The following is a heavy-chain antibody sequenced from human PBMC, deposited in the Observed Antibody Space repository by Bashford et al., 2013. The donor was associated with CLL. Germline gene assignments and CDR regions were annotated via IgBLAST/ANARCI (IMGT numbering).Heavy chain of an antibody. Sequence: GESLKISCKGSGYSFISYWIGWVRQMPGKGLEWMGIIYPGDSDTRYSPSFQGQVTISADKSISTAYLQWSSLKASDTAMYYCARRIPSIAVAGNWMEDYYYYGMDVWGQGTTVTVSS. CDR2: IYPGDSDT. V-gene: IGHV5-51*01. CDR1: GYSFISYW. J-gene: IGHJ6*02. CDR3: ARRIPSIAVAGNWMEDYYYYGMDV. D-gene: IGHD6-19*01.